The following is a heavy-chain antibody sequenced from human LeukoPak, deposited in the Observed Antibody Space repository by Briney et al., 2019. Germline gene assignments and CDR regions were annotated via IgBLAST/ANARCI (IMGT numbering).Heavy chain of an antibody. CDR1: GFTFNTHG. V-gene: IGHV3-21*01. D-gene: IGHD6-13*01. J-gene: IGHJ4*02. CDR2: ISRSSTYI. CDR3: ARGLMAAAGSFDF. Sequence: GESLRLSCAASGFTFNTHGMNWVRQAPGKGLEWVSSISRSSTYIYYADSMKGRVTISRDDAKNSLYLQMNGLRAEDTAVYYCARGLMAAAGSFDFWGQGTLVTVSS.